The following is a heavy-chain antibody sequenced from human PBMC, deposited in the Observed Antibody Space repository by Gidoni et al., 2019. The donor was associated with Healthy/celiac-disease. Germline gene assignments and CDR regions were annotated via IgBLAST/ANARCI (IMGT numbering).Heavy chain of an antibody. CDR1: GYTFTSYD. J-gene: IGHJ2*01. D-gene: IGHD3-10*01. Sequence: QVQLVQSGAEVKKPGASVKVSCKASGYTFTSYDITGVRQATGQGLEWMGWMHPNRCNTGYAKKFQGRVTMTRNTSISTAYMELSSLRSEDTAVYYCARATKEVLWFGDAYWYFDLWGRGTLVTVSS. CDR3: ARATKEVLWFGDAYWYFDL. V-gene: IGHV1-8*01. CDR2: MHPNRCNT.